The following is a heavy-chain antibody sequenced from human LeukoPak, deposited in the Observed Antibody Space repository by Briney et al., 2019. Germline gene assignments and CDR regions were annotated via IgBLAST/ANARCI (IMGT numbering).Heavy chain of an antibody. Sequence: GASVKVSCKASGGTFSSYPISWVRQAPGQGLEWMGGIIPIFGTANYAQKFQGRVTITADESTSTAYMELSSLRSEDTAVYYCARDSSSWSSFDYWGQGTLVTGSS. D-gene: IGHD6-13*01. CDR2: IIPIFGTA. V-gene: IGHV1-69*13. CDR1: GGTFSSYP. CDR3: ARDSSSWSSFDY. J-gene: IGHJ4*02.